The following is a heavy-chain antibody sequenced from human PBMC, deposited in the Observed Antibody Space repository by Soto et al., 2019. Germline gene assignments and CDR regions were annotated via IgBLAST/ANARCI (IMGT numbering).Heavy chain of an antibody. Sequence: QVQLVESGGGVVQPGRSLRLSCAASGFTFSSYAMHWVRQAPGKGLEWVAVISYDGSNKYYADSVKGRFTISRDNSKNTLYLQMSSLRAEDTAVYYCARGRIAAAGTWGQGTLVTVSS. CDR2: ISYDGSNK. V-gene: IGHV3-30-3*01. CDR1: GFTFSSYA. D-gene: IGHD6-13*01. CDR3: ARGRIAAAGT. J-gene: IGHJ4*02.